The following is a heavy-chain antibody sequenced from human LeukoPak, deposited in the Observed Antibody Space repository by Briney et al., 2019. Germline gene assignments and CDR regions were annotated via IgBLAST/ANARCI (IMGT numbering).Heavy chain of an antibody. CDR1: GFTFSSYE. Sequence: GGSLRLSCAASGFTFSSYEMNWVRQAPGKGLEWVSYISSSGSTIYYADSVKGRFTISRDNAKNSLYLQMNSLRAEDAAVYYCSRCYGSGSYPIDYWGQGTLVTVSS. V-gene: IGHV3-48*03. D-gene: IGHD3-10*01. CDR2: ISSSGSTI. CDR3: SRCYGSGSYPIDY. J-gene: IGHJ4*02.